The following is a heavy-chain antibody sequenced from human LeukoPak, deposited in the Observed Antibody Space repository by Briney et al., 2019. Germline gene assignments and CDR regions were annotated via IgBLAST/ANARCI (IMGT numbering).Heavy chain of an antibody. J-gene: IGHJ6*02. Sequence: GGSLRLSCEASGFTFRIYWMSWVRQAPGKGLEWVANIKHDGSEKCYVDSVKGRFTISRDNAKNSLYLQMNSLRAEDTAVYYCARDYFYPMDVWGQGTTVTVSS. V-gene: IGHV3-7*04. CDR1: GFTFRIYW. CDR3: ARDYFYPMDV. CDR2: IKHDGSEK.